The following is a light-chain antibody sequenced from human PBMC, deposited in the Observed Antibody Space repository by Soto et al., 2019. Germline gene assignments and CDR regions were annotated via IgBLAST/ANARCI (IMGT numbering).Light chain of an antibody. Sequence: SYELTQPPSVSVSPGQTASITCSGNKLGDKYASWYQQQPGQSPVLIIYQDNKRPSGIPERFSGSNSGNTATLTISGTQAWDEADYYCQAWDSSSAVFGGGTKLTVL. J-gene: IGLJ3*02. CDR2: QDN. CDR1: KLGDKY. V-gene: IGLV3-1*01. CDR3: QAWDSSSAV.